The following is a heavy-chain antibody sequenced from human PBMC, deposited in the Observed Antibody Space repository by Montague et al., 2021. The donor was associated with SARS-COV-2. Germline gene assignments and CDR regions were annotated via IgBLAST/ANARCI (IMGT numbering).Heavy chain of an antibody. D-gene: IGHD5-24*01. CDR1: GFTFRNYA. CDR2: ISGSADIT. Sequence: SLRLSCAASGFTFRNYAMIWVRQAPGKGLEWVSGISGSADITYYADSVKGRNTISRDNSKNTFYPQMSILRAGDTAVYYCAKDREMATGVLYYFDYWGQGTLVTVSS. CDR3: AKDREMATGVLYYFDY. V-gene: IGHV3-23*01. J-gene: IGHJ4*02.